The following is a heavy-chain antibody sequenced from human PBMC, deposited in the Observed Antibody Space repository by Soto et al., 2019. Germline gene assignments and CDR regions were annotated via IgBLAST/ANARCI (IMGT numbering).Heavy chain of an antibody. Sequence: QVQLQESGPGLVKPSQTLSLTCTVSGGSISSGDYYWSWIRQPPGKGLEWIGYIYYSGSTYYNPSLKSRVTISVDTSKNQFSLKLSSVTAADTAVYYCARTDKSDLDYYDSIGRDYWGQGTLVTVSS. D-gene: IGHD3-22*01. CDR3: ARTDKSDLDYYDSIGRDY. V-gene: IGHV4-30-4*01. CDR1: GGSISSGDYY. J-gene: IGHJ4*02. CDR2: IYYSGST.